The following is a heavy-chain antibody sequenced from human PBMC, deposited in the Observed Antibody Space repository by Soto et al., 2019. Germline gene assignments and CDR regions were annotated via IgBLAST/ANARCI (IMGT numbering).Heavy chain of an antibody. CDR1: GDTLNNYA. CDR2: IIPILGTT. CDR3: ARPFWSSSDIEHYTYGLDV. D-gene: IGHD3-3*01. Sequence: QVQLVQSGAEVKKPGSSVRVSCKASGDTLNNYAVSWVRLAPGQGLEWMGGIIPILGTTNYAQKFQGRVTITADTSTNTAYMELSSLRSEDTAVYYCARPFWSSSDIEHYTYGLDVWGQGTTVSVSS. J-gene: IGHJ6*02. V-gene: IGHV1-69*06.